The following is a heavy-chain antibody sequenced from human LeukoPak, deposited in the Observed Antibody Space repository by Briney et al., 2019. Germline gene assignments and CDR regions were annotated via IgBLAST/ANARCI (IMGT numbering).Heavy chain of an antibody. J-gene: IGHJ4*02. Sequence: GGSLRLSCAASGFTFSSYAMHWVRQAPGKGLEWAAVISYDGSNKYYADSVKGRFTISRDNSKNTLYLQMNSLRAEDTAVYYCARDLFCGGDCYSGYWGQGTLVTVSS. CDR2: ISYDGSNK. CDR1: GFTFSSYA. V-gene: IGHV3-30*04. CDR3: ARDLFCGGDCYSGY. D-gene: IGHD2-21*02.